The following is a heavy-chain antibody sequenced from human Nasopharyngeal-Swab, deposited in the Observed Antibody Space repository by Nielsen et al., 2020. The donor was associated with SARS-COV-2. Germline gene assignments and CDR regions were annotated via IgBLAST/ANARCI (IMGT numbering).Heavy chain of an antibody. V-gene: IGHV3-23*01. CDR2: ISGSGGST. Sequence: GESLKISCAVSGFTFSSYAMSWVRQAPGKGLEWVSAISGSGGSTYYADSVKGRFTISRDNSKNTLYLQMNSLRAEDTAVYYCARVSSSSLFDYWSQGTLVTVSS. CDR3: ARVSSSSLFDY. D-gene: IGHD6-6*01. J-gene: IGHJ4*02. CDR1: GFTFSSYA.